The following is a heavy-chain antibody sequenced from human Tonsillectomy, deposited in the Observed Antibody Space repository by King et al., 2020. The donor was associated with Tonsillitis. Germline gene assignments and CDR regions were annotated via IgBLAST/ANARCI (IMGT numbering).Heavy chain of an antibody. J-gene: IGHJ3*02. CDR1: GFTFSTYA. D-gene: IGHD3-3*01. CDR2: ISFDGGNK. CDR3: ARDRRSAVTIFGDAFDI. V-gene: IGHV3-30-3*01. Sequence: VQLVESGGGVVQPGRSRRLSCAASGFTFSTYALHWVRQAPGKGLEWVAVISFDGGNKYLADSVKGRFTISRDNSKNTLYLQMNSLRAEDTAVYYCARDRRSAVTIFGDAFDIWGQGTMVTVSS.